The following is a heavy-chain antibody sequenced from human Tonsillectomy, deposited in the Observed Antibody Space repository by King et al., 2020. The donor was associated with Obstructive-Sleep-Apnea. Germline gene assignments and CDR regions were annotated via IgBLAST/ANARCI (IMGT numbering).Heavy chain of an antibody. CDR3: AREGGSGSYSEY. CDR2: VYSSGST. CDR1: DGSISNYY. D-gene: IGHD3-10*01. J-gene: IGHJ4*02. Sequence: VQLQESGPGLVKPSETLSLNCTVSDGSISNYYWSWIRQPPGKGLEWIGYVYSSGSTNYNPSLKSRVTISVDTSKNQYSLKLSSVTAADTAVYYCAREGGSGSYSEYWGQGILVTVSS. V-gene: IGHV4-59*01.